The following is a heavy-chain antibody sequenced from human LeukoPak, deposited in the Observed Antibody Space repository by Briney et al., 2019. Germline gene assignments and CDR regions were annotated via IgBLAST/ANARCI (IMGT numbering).Heavy chain of an antibody. CDR2: IKSKTDGGTT. CDR1: GFTFSNAW. CDR3: TTDLPVRRDGYNSDY. J-gene: IGHJ4*02. V-gene: IGHV3-15*01. Sequence: GGSLRLSCAASGFTFSNAWMSWVRQAPGKGLEWVGRIKSKTDGGTTDYAAPVKGRFTISRDDSKNTLYLQMNSLKTEDTAVYYCTTDLPVRRDGYNSDYWGQGTLVTVSS. D-gene: IGHD5-24*01.